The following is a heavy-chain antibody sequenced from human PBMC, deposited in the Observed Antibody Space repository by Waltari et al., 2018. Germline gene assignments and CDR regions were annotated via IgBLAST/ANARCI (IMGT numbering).Heavy chain of an antibody. V-gene: IGHV3-48*03. Sequence: EVQLVESGGGLVQPGGSLRLSCTASGFTFSSYEMNWVRQAPGKGREWVSYIRSSGSTIYYADSVKGRFTIARDNAKNSLYLQMNSLRAEDTAVYYCARADYGDYGTFDYWGQGTLVTVSS. CDR2: IRSSGSTI. CDR1: GFTFSSYE. J-gene: IGHJ4*02. D-gene: IGHD4-17*01. CDR3: ARADYGDYGTFDY.